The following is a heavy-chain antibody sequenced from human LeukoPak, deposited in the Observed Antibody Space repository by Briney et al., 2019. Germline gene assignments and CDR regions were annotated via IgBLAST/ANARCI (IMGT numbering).Heavy chain of an antibody. Sequence: GGSLRLSCAPSGFTFSSYSMNWVSQAQERWMEWDSYISSRSSTIYYADSVKGRFSISRDNSKNSLYLQMNSLRAEDTAVYYCTRAYDFWSGYTYYYYYYYMDVWGKGTTVTVSS. D-gene: IGHD3-3*01. CDR3: TRAYDFWSGYTYYYYYYYMDV. CDR2: ISSRSSTI. V-gene: IGHV3-48*01. J-gene: IGHJ6*03. CDR1: GFTFSSYS.